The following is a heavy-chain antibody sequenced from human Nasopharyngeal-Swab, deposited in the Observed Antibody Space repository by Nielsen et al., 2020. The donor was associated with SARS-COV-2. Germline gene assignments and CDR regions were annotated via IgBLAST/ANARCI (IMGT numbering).Heavy chain of an antibody. CDR2: ISWNSGSI. CDR3: VKEARNMVRGAYDY. D-gene: IGHD3-10*01. J-gene: IGHJ4*02. V-gene: IGHV3-9*01. Sequence: SLKISCAASGFTFDDYAMHWVRQAPGKGLEWVSGISWNSGSIGYADSVKGRFTISRDNAKNSLYLQMSSLRAEDTAVYYCVKEARNMVRGAYDYWGQGTLVTVSS. CDR1: GFTFDDYA.